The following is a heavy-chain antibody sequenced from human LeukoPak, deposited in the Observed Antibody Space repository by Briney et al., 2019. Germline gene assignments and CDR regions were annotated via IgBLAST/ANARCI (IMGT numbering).Heavy chain of an antibody. CDR3: AKDRHAPGRYCSSTSCFPFDS. CDR1: GFTLSSYN. CDR2: IRNSGNTI. D-gene: IGHD2-2*01. V-gene: IGHV3-48*01. Sequence: GGSLRLSRAVSGFTLSSYNMNWVRQAPGKGLEWVSYIRNSGNTIYYADSVKGRFTISRDPAKNSLYLQMNSLRAEDTAVYYCAKDRHAPGRYCSSTSCFPFDSWGQGTLVTVSS. J-gene: IGHJ5*01.